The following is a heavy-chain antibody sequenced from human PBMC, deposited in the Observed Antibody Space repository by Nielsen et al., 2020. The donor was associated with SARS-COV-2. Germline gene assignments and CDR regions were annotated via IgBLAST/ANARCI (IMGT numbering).Heavy chain of an antibody. CDR3: AKDHTKVCIAVAGTSSDDFDY. CDR2: INWNGGST. Sequence: GESLKISCAASGFTFDDYAMHWVRQAPGKGLEWVSGINWNGGSTGYADSVKGRFTISRDNAKNSLYLQMNSLRAEDTALYYCAKDHTKVCIAVAGTSSDDFDYWGQGTLVTVSS. J-gene: IGHJ4*02. D-gene: IGHD6-19*01. CDR1: GFTFDDYA. V-gene: IGHV3-20*04.